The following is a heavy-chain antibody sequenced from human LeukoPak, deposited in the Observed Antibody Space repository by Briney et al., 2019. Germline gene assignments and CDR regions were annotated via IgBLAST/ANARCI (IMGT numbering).Heavy chain of an antibody. D-gene: IGHD2-2*01. CDR2: TSGSGVTT. Sequence: GGSLRLSCAASGFTFDDYAMHWVRLAPGKGLEWVSATSGSGVTTYYADSVKGRLTASRDNSKSTLYLQMNSLRVEDTAVYYCAKAYCTRTTCLSPDYWGQGTLVTVSS. CDR1: GFTFDDYA. J-gene: IGHJ4*02. V-gene: IGHV3-23*01. CDR3: AKAYCTRTTCLSPDY.